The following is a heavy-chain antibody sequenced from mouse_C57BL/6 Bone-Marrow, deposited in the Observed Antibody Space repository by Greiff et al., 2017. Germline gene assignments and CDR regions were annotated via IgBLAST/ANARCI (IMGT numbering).Heavy chain of an antibody. J-gene: IGHJ2*01. D-gene: IGHD6-1*01. CDR2: SNYDGSST. CDR1: GFTFSDYY. V-gene: IGHV5-16*01. CDR3: ARGEDSRGYFDY. Sequence: EVKLMESEGGLVQPGSSMKLSCTASGFTFSDYYMAWVRQVPEKGLEWVANSNYDGSSTYYLDSLKSRFIISRDNAKNILYLQMSSLKSEDTATYYCARGEDSRGYFDYWGQGTTLTVSS.